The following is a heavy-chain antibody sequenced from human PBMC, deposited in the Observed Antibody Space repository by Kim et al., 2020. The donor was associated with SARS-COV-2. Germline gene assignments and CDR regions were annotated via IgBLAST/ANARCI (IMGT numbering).Heavy chain of an antibody. CDR2: INTNTGNP. CDR1: GYTFTSYA. CDR3: ARVVPHSYIVVVPAAIPHYYYYGMDV. Sequence: ASVKVSCKASGYTFTSYAMNWVRQAPGQGLEWMGWINTNTGNPTYAQGFTGRFVFSLDTSVSTAYLQISSLKAEDTAVYYCARVVPHSYIVVVPAAIPHYYYYGMDVWGQGTTVTVSS. D-gene: IGHD2-2*01. J-gene: IGHJ6*02. V-gene: IGHV7-4-1*02.